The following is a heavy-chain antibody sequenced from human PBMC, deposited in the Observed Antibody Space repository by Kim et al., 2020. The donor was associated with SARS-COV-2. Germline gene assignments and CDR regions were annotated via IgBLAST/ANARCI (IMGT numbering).Heavy chain of an antibody. J-gene: IGHJ6*02. CDR3: ARERKYSGSLGDYYYGMDV. D-gene: IGHD1-26*01. Sequence: ASVKVSCKASGYTFTSYGISWVRQAPGQGLEWMGWISAYNGNTNYAQKLQGRVTMTTDTSTSTAHMELRSLRSDDTAVYYCARERKYSGSLGDYYYGMDVWGQGTTVTVSS. V-gene: IGHV1-18*04. CDR1: GYTFTSYG. CDR2: ISAYNGNT.